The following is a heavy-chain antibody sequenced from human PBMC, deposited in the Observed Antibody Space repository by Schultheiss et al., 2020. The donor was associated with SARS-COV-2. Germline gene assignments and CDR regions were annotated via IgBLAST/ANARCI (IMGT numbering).Heavy chain of an antibody. CDR1: GDTFSNYA. D-gene: IGHD1-14*01. Sequence: ASVKVSCKASGDTFSNYAISWVRQAPGQGLEWMGWMNPNSGNTGYAQKFQGRVTMTRNTSISTAYMELSSLRSEDTAVYYCARILTQTGVDYWGQGTLVTVSS. J-gene: IGHJ4*02. CDR3: ARILTQTGVDY. V-gene: IGHV1-8*02. CDR2: MNPNSGNT.